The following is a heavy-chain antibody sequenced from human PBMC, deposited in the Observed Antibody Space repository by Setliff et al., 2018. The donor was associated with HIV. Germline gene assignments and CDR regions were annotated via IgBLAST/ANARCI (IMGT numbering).Heavy chain of an antibody. Sequence: PSETLSLTCAVYGGSFSGCYWTWIRQPPGKGLEWIGSIYHSGSTYYNPSLKSRVTISVDTSKNQFSLKLSSVTAAGTAVYYCARHDGTYCGGDCYLLGYFDLWGRGTLVTVSS. D-gene: IGHD2-21*02. J-gene: IGHJ2*01. CDR3: ARHDGTYCGGDCYLLGYFDL. CDR2: IYHSGST. CDR1: GGSFSGCY. V-gene: IGHV4-34*01.